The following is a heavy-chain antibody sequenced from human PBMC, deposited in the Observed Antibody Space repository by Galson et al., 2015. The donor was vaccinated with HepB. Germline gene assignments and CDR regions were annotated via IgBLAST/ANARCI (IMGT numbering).Heavy chain of an antibody. Sequence: SLRLSCAASGFTFSSYAMHWVRQAPGKGLEWVAVISYDGSNKYYADSVKGRFTISRDNSKNTLYPQMNSLRAEDTAVYYCARGGGGDYFDYWGQGTLVTVSS. CDR1: GFTFSSYA. V-gene: IGHV3-30-3*01. CDR2: ISYDGSNK. D-gene: IGHD3-16*01. CDR3: ARGGGGDYFDY. J-gene: IGHJ4*02.